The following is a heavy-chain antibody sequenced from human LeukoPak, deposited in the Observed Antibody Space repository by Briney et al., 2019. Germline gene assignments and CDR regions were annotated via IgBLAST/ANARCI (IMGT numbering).Heavy chain of an antibody. CDR1: GGSISSGSYY. CDR3: ARATPRGTMVRGVIKGVDWFDP. Sequence: SQTLSLTCTVSGGSISSGSYYWSWIRQPAEKGLEWIGRIYTSGSTNYNPSLKSRVTISVDTSKNQFSLKLSSVTAADTAVYYCARATPRGTMVRGVIKGVDWFDPWGQGTLVTVSS. V-gene: IGHV4-61*02. J-gene: IGHJ5*02. CDR2: IYTSGST. D-gene: IGHD3-10*01.